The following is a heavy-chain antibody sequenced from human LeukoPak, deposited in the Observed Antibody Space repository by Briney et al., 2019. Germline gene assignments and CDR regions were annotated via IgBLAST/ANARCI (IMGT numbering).Heavy chain of an antibody. CDR1: GFTVSSNY. Sequence: GGSLRLSCAASGFTVSSNYMSWVRQAPGKGLEWVSVIYSGGSTYYADSVKGRFTISRDSSKNTLYLQMNSLRAEDTAVYYCARAVDTAMVMDAFDIWGQGTMVTVSS. D-gene: IGHD5-18*01. V-gene: IGHV3-66*02. J-gene: IGHJ3*02. CDR3: ARAVDTAMVMDAFDI. CDR2: IYSGGST.